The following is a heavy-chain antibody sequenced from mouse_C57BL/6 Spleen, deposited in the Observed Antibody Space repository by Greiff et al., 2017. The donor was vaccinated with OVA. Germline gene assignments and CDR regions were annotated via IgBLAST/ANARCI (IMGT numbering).Heavy chain of an antibody. CDR1: GYTFTDYN. CDR3: ARRVDYCSSFDY. D-gene: IGHD1-1*01. Sequence: VQLQQSGPELVKPGASVKIPCKASGYTFTDYNMDWVKQSHGKSLEWIGDITPNNGGTIYNQKFKGKATLTVDKSYSTAYRELRSLTSEDTAVYYCARRVDYCSSFDYWGQGTTLTVSS. V-gene: IGHV1-18*01. J-gene: IGHJ2*01. CDR2: ITPNNGGT.